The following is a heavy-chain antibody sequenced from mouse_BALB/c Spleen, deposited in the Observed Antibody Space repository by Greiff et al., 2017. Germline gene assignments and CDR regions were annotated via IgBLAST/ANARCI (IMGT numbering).Heavy chain of an antibody. Sequence: EVQLQESGGGLVKPGGSLKLSCAASGFTFSDYYMYWVRQTPEKRLEWVATISDGGSYTYYPDSVKGRFTISRDNAKNNLYLQMSSLKSEDTAMYYWARDNEGGSAWFAYWGQGTLVTVSA. CDR3: ARDNEGGSAWFAY. J-gene: IGHJ3*01. CDR1: GFTFSDYY. CDR2: ISDGGSYT. D-gene: IGHD1-1*02. V-gene: IGHV5-4*02.